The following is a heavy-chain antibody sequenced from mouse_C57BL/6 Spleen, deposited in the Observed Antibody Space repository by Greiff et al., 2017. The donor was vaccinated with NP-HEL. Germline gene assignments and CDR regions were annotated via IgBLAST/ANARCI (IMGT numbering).Heavy chain of an antibody. J-gene: IGHJ2*01. D-gene: IGHD1-1*01. V-gene: IGHV1-9*01. CDR2: ILPGSGST. CDR3: ARGGTAVVATKFDY. Sequence: VQLQQSGAELMKPGASVKLSCKATGYTFTGYWIEWVKQRPGHGLEWIGEILPGSGSTNYNEKFKGKATFTADTSSNTVYMQLSSLTTEDSAIYYSARGGTAVVATKFDYWGKGTTLTVS. CDR1: GYTFTGYW.